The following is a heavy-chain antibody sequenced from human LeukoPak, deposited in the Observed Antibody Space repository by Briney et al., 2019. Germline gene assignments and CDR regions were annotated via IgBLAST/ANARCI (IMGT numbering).Heavy chain of an antibody. J-gene: IGHJ6*04. CDR3: ARDLRGVATGYYYYYGMDV. V-gene: IGHV4-4*02. D-gene: IGHD5-12*01. CDR2: ISYCGST. CDR1: GGSISSSNW. Sequence: SETLSLTCAVSGGSISSSNWGGGVRRPPGRGRVVWGDISYCGSTNYNPSLKSRVTISVDKSKNQFSLKLSSVTAADTAVYYCARDLRGVATGYYYYYGMDVWGKGTTVTVSS.